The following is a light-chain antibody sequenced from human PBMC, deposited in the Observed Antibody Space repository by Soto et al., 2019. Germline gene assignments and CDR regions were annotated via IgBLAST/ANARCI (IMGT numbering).Light chain of an antibody. J-gene: IGLJ2*01. V-gene: IGLV2-8*01. CDR1: SSDVGGYNY. CDR2: EVS. Sequence: QSALTQPPSASGSPGQSVTISCTGTSSDVGGYNYVSWYQQHPGKAPKLMIYEVSKRPSGVPDRFSGSKSGNTASLTVSGLQVEDEADYYCCSYAGSNNFGVFGGGTKVTVL. CDR3: CSYAGSNNFGV.